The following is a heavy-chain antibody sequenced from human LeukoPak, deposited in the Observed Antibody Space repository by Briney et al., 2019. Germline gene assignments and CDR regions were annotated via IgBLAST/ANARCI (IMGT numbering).Heavy chain of an antibody. D-gene: IGHD2-15*01. CDR1: GFTFSSYG. J-gene: IGHJ4*02. CDR2: IRYDGSNK. V-gene: IGHV3-30*02. Sequence: PGRSLRLSCAASGFTFSSYGMHWVRQAPGKGLEWVAFIRYDGSNKYYADSVKGRFTISRDNSKNTLYLQMNSLRAEDTAVYYCAKGQAYCSGGSCYPFDYWGQGTLVTVSS. CDR3: AKGQAYCSGGSCYPFDY.